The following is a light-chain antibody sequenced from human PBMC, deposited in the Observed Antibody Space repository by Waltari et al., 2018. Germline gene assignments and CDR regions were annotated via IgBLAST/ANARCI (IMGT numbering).Light chain of an antibody. V-gene: IGKV1-5*03. CDR1: QNINSW. CDR3: QQYRTNPWA. CDR2: KAS. J-gene: IGKJ1*01. Sequence: DIQMTQSPSTLSASVGDRVTLTCRASQNINSWLAWYQQKPGMVPKLLISKASTLESGVPSRFSGSGSGTEFTLTIGSLQPDDLATYYCQQYRTNPWAFGQGTKV.